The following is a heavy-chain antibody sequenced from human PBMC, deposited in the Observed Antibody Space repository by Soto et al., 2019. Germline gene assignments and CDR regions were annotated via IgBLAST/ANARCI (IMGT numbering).Heavy chain of an antibody. CDR1: GGSFSGYY. CDR3: ALGSGTTLAYYYYYYMDV. J-gene: IGHJ6*03. Sequence: SETLSLTCAVYGGSFSGYYWSWIRQPPGKGLEWIGEINHSGSTNYNPSLKSRVTISVDTSKNHFSLKLSSVTAADTAVYYCALGSGTTLAYYYYYYMDVWGKGTTVTVSS. V-gene: IGHV4-34*01. D-gene: IGHD3-10*01. CDR2: INHSGST.